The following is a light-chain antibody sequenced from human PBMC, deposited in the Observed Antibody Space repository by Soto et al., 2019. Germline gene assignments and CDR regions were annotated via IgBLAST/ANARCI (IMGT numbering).Light chain of an antibody. CDR3: QHYDNWPT. CDR1: QSISSN. CDR2: GAS. J-gene: IGKJ1*01. V-gene: IGKV3-15*01. Sequence: EIVMTQSPATLSVSPGERATLSCRASQSISSNLVWYQQKAGQAPRLLIYGASTRATGIPARFSGSGSGTEFTLTISSMKSEDFAVDYCQHYDNWPTFGQGTKVDI.